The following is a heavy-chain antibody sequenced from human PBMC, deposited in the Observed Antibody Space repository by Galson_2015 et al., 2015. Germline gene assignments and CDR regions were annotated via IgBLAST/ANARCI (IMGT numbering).Heavy chain of an antibody. J-gene: IGHJ3*02. CDR1: GYSFYA. V-gene: IGHV1-3*01. D-gene: IGHD2-8*02. CDR2: MNAGNTNT. Sequence: SVKVSCKASGYSFYAFHWVRQVPGQRLEWMGWMNAGNTNTKYSQKFQGRVTITRGTSANTAYMELSSLTSEDTAVYYCATSILGLDAFDIWAQGTMVTVSS. CDR3: ATSILGLDAFDI.